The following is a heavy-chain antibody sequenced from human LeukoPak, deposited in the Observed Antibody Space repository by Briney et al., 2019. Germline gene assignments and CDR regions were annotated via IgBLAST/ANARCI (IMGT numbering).Heavy chain of an antibody. Sequence: GTSVTVSCKASGFTFTSSAMQWVRQARGQRLEWIGWIVVGSGNTNYAQKFQERVTITRDMSTSTAYMELSSLRSEDTAVYYCAAQLEYLGGDRSPTDYWGQGTLVTVSS. V-gene: IGHV1-58*02. CDR3: AAQLEYLGGDRSPTDY. CDR1: GFTFTSSA. CDR2: IVVGSGNT. J-gene: IGHJ4*02. D-gene: IGHD1-1*01.